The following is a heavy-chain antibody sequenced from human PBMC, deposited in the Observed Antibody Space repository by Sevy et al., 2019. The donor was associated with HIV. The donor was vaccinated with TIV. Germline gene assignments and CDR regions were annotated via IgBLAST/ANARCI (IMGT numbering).Heavy chain of an antibody. V-gene: IGHV3-23*01. CDR3: AREGCTKPHDY. CDR2: FSFGCGKI. Sequence: GGSLRLSCAASGFTFSKYSMSWIRQTPGKGLEWFSTFSFGCGKINYADSVKGRFTISRDDSRNTIYLQMNSLRAEDTAIYYCAREGCTKPHDYWGQGTVVTVSS. J-gene: IGHJ4*02. CDR1: GFTFSKYS. D-gene: IGHD2-8*01.